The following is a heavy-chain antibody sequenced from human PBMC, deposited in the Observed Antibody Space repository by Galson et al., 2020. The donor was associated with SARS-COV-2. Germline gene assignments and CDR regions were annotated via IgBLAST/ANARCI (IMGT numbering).Heavy chain of an antibody. J-gene: IGHJ4*02. CDR3: ARHMSGAYYFDY. CDR1: GYSFTNYW. V-gene: IGHV5-51*01. Sequence: GESLKISCKGSGYSFTNYWIDWVRQMPGKGLEWMGIIWPGDSETKYSPSFQGHVTMSADRSISTAYLQWSSLKASDTAIYYCARHMSGAYYFDYWGQGTLVTVSS. CDR2: IWPGDSET.